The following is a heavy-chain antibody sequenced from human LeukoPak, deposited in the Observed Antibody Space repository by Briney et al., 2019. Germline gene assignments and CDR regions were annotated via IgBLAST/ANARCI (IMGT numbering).Heavy chain of an antibody. V-gene: IGHV4-39*07. Sequence: ASETLSLTCTVSGGSISSSSYYWGWIRQPPGKGLEWIGSIYHSGSTYYNPSLKSRVTISVDTSKNQFSLKLSSVTAADTAVYYCARTGLGQQLVQVDVWGKGTTVTVSS. J-gene: IGHJ6*04. CDR3: ARTGLGQQLVQVDV. CDR2: IYHSGST. CDR1: GGSISSSSYY. D-gene: IGHD6-13*01.